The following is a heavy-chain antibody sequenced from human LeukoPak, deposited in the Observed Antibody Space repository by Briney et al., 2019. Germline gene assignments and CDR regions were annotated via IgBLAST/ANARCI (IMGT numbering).Heavy chain of an antibody. CDR3: IKDIGGAVAGTFDY. Sequence: GGSLRLSCAASGFVFSSYSMNWVRQAPGKGLEWVSFLIVGNGNQHYADSVKGRFTISRDDAKNSLYLQMNSLRAEDTALYYCIKDIGGAVAGTFDYWGQGSLVTVSS. CDR1: GFVFSSYS. V-gene: IGHV3-48*01. CDR2: LIVGNGNQ. D-gene: IGHD6-19*01. J-gene: IGHJ4*02.